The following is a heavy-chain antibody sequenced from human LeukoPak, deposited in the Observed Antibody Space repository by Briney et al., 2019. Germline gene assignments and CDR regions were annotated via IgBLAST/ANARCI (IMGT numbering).Heavy chain of an antibody. D-gene: IGHD6-13*01. Sequence: PETLSLTCAVYGGSFSGYYWSWIRQPPGKGLEWIGEINHSGSTNYNPSLKSRVTISVDTSKNQFSLKLSSVTAADTAVYYCAGRYSSSWPFDYWGQGTLVTVSS. V-gene: IGHV4-34*01. CDR3: AGRYSSSWPFDY. J-gene: IGHJ4*02. CDR1: GGSFSGYY. CDR2: INHSGST.